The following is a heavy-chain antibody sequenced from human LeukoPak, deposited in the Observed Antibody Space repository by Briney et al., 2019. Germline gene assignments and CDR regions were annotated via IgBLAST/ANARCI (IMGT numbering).Heavy chain of an antibody. J-gene: IGHJ5*02. CDR1: GFTFSSYE. Sequence: PGGSLRLSCAASGFTFSSYEMNWVRQAPGKGLEWVSSISSSSSYIYYADSVKGRFTISRDNAKNSLYLQMNSLRAEDTAVYYCARDSSGWRNWFDPWGQGTLVTVSS. D-gene: IGHD6-19*01. CDR3: ARDSSGWRNWFDP. CDR2: ISSSSSYI. V-gene: IGHV3-21*01.